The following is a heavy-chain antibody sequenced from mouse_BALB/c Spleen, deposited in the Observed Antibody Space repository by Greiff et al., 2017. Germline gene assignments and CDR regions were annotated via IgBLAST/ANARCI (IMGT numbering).Heavy chain of an antibody. CDR1: GYTFTSYT. J-gene: IGHJ4*01. CDR3: ARDYGTPWAMDY. V-gene: IGHV1-4*01. D-gene: IGHD1-1*01. Sequence: QVQLQQSGAELARPGASVKMSCKASGYTFTSYTMHWVKQRPGQGLEWIGYINPSSGYTNYNQKFKDKATLTADKSSSTAYMQLSSLTSEDSAVYFCARDYGTPWAMDYWGQGTSVTVSS. CDR2: INPSSGYT.